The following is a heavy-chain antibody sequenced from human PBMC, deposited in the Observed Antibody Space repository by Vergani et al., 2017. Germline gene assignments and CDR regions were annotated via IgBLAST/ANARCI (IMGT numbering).Heavy chain of an antibody. CDR1: AFTFRNHW. Sequence: EVQLVESGGTLVQPGGSLRLSCVASAFTFRNHWMSWVRQAPGKGLEWVANIKQDGSDKFYADSVKGRFTISRDNAKNSVYLQMNSLGAEDTAVYYCTRDERGKDYWGQGTLVTVSS. CDR3: TRDERGKDY. CDR2: IKQDGSDK. J-gene: IGHJ4*02. V-gene: IGHV3-7*01.